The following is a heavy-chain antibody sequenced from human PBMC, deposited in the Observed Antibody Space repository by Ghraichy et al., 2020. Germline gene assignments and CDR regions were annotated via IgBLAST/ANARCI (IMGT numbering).Heavy chain of an antibody. J-gene: IGHJ3*02. CDR1: GGSFSGYY. V-gene: IGHV4-34*01. D-gene: IGHD6-13*01. CDR3: ARGRIAAAGDAFDI. Sequence: SETLSLTCAVYGGSFSGYYWSWIRQPPGKGLEWIGEINHSGSTNYNPSPKSRVTISVDTSKNQFSLMLSSVTAADTAVYYCARGRIAAAGDAFDIWGQGTMVTVSS. CDR2: INHSGST.